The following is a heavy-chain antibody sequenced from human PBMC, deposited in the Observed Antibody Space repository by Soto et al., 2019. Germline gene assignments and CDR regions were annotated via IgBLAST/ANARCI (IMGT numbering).Heavy chain of an antibody. CDR1: GGSISSGGYY. D-gene: IGHD5-18*01. CDR2: IYYSGST. J-gene: IGHJ4*02. V-gene: IGHV4-31*03. CDR3: ARHYRQLWTYFDY. Sequence: SETLSLTCTVSGGSISSGGYYWSWIRQHPGKGLEWIGYIYYSGSTYYNPSLKSRVTISVDTSKNQFSLKLSSVTAADTAVYYCARHYRQLWTYFDYWGQGTLVTVSS.